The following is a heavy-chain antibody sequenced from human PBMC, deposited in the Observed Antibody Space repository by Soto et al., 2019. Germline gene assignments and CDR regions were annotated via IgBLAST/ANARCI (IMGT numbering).Heavy chain of an antibody. CDR2: IIPIFGTA. CDR1: GCTFSSYA. CDR3: ARGSSPANYYDSSGSLGY. Sequence: GASVKVSCKASGCTFSSYAISWVRQAPGQGLEWMGGIIPIFGTANYAQKFQGRVTITADESTSTAYMELSSLRSEDTAVYYCARGSSPANYYDSSGSLGYWGQGTLVTVSS. D-gene: IGHD3-22*01. V-gene: IGHV1-69*13. J-gene: IGHJ4*02.